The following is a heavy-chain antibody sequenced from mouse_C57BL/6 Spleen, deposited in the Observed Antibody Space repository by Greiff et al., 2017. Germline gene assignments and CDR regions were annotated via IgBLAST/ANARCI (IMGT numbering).Heavy chain of an antibody. V-gene: IGHV10-1*01. CDR3: VRRTTVHAMDY. CDR2: IRSKSNNYAT. J-gene: IGHJ4*01. CDR1: GFSFNTYA. D-gene: IGHD1-1*01. Sequence: GGGLVQPKGSLTLSCAASGFSFNTYAMNWVRQAPGKGLEWVARIRSKSNNYATYYADSVKDRFTISRDESESMLYLQMNNLKTEDTAMYYCVRRTTVHAMDYWGQGTSVTVSS.